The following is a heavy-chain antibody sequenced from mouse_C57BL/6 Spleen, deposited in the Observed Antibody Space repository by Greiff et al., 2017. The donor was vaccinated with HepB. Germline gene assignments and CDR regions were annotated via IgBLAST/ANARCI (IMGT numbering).Heavy chain of an antibody. J-gene: IGHJ2*01. CDR1: GFTFSSSA. CDR3: ARAYYSKKENYFDY. Sequence: EVQLVESGGGLVKPGGSLKLSCAASGFTFSSSAMYWVRQTPEKRLEWVATIYDGGGYTYYTDNFKGRFTLSRDNAKNNLYLQMSHLKSEDTAMYYCARAYYSKKENYFDYWGPGTTLTVSS. CDR2: IYDGGGYT. D-gene: IGHD2-5*01. V-gene: IGHV5-4*01.